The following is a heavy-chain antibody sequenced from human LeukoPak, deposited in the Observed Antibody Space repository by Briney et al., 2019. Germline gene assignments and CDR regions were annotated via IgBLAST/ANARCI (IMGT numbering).Heavy chain of an antibody. V-gene: IGHV1-8*01. D-gene: IGHD2-2*01. CDR3: ARGALGYCSSTSCFHPAWFDP. J-gene: IGHJ5*02. Sequence: RASVKVSCKASGYTFTSYDINWVRQATGQGLEWMGWMNPNSGNTGYAQKFQGRVTVTRNTSISTAYMELCSLTSEDTAVYYCARGALGYCSSTSCFHPAWFDPWGQGTLVTVSS. CDR2: MNPNSGNT. CDR1: GYTFTSYD.